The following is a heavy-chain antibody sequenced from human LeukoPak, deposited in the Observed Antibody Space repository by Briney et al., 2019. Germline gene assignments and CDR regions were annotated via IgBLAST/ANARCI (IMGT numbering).Heavy chain of an antibody. J-gene: IGHJ4*02. CDR2: IYYSETT. V-gene: IGHV4-39*01. Sequence: SETLSLTCTVSGGSISSSSYYWGWIRQPPGKGLEWIGTIYYSETTYYNPSLKSRVIISVDTSKNQFSLRLSPVTAADTAVYYCARVIAVAYFDYWGQGTLVTVSS. CDR3: ARVIAVAYFDY. CDR1: GGSISSSSYY. D-gene: IGHD3-16*02.